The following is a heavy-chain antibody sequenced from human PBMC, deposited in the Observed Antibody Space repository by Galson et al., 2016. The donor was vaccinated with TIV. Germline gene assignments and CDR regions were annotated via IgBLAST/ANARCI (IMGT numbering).Heavy chain of an antibody. Sequence: ETLSLTCTVWGASFSGYYWTWIRQPPGKGLGWIGEIDQGGGAKYNPSLKGRVNIFLDTSKHQFFLNLNSVTAADTALYYCARQVMTRPRAGLDVWGQGTAVIVSS. D-gene: IGHD2-21*01. CDR3: ARQVMTRPRAGLDV. CDR2: IDQGGGA. J-gene: IGHJ6*02. CDR1: GASFSGYY. V-gene: IGHV4-34*01.